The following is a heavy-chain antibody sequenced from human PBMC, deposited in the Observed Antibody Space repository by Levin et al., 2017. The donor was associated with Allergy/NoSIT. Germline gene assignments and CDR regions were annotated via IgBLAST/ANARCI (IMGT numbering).Heavy chain of an antibody. CDR3: ARHYGSGTYSPEY. Sequence: GESLKISCKGSGYSFTSYWIGWVRQMPGKGLEWMGIIYPGDSDTRYSPSFQGQVSISADESINTAYLQWSSLKASDTAMYYCARHYGSGTYSPEYWGQGTRVTVSS. D-gene: IGHD3-10*01. CDR1: GYSFTSYW. V-gene: IGHV5-51*01. J-gene: IGHJ4*02. CDR2: IYPGDSDT.